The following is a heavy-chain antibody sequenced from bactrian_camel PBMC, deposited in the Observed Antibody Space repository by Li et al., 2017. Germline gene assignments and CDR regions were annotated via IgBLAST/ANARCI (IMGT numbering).Heavy chain of an antibody. CDR3: AGGRGSRGEHCYSLNY. J-gene: IGHJ4*01. Sequence: VQLVESGGGSVQTGGSLRLSCEASVSSANDYCLGWFRQAPGKEREGVAAISPASGRRYYGDSVKGRFTISQDDAKNTVYLQMNSLEPEDTATYYCAGGRGSRGEHCYSLNYWGQGTQVTVS. CDR1: VSSANDYC. D-gene: IGHD6*01. V-gene: IGHV3S1*01. CDR2: ISPASGRR.